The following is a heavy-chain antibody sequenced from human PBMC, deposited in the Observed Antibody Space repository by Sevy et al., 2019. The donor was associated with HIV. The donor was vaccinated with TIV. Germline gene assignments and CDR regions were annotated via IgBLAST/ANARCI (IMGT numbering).Heavy chain of an antibody. CDR1: GLTFSSYW. V-gene: IGHV3-7*01. CDR2: IKQDGGAQ. CDR3: ARSTNSAALDY. D-gene: IGHD2-2*01. J-gene: IGHJ4*02. Sequence: GGSLRLSCAVSGLTFSSYWMSWVRQAPGKGLEWVANIKQDGGAQYYVDSVKGRFAISRDNDKNSLFLQMNSLRVEDTAVYYCARSTNSAALDYWGQGTPVTVSS.